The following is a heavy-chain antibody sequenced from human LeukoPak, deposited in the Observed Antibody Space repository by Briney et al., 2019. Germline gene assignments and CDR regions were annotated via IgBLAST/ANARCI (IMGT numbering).Heavy chain of an antibody. V-gene: IGHV1-2*02. CDR1: GYTFTGYY. D-gene: IGHD6-13*01. J-gene: IGHJ4*02. Sequence: ASVKVSCKASGYTFTGYYMHWVRQAPGQGLEWMGWINPNSGGTNYAQKFQGRVTMTRDTSIGTAYMELSRLRSDDTAVYYCARDRSIAAARSGFDYWGQGTLVTVSS. CDR2: INPNSGGT. CDR3: ARDRSIAAARSGFDY.